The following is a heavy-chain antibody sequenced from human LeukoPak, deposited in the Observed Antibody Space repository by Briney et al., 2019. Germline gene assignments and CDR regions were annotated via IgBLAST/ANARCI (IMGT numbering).Heavy chain of an antibody. V-gene: IGHV3-49*04. CDR1: GFTFNTYA. D-gene: IGHD1-26*01. J-gene: IGHJ6*03. Sequence: GGSLRLSCAASGFTFNTYAMSWVRQAPGKGLEWVGFIRSKAYGGTTEYAASVKGRFTISRDDSKGIAYLQMNSLKTEDTAVYYCARITGTYSPRGYYYYYMDVWGKGTTVTIS. CDR2: IRSKAYGGTT. CDR3: ARITGTYSPRGYYYYYMDV.